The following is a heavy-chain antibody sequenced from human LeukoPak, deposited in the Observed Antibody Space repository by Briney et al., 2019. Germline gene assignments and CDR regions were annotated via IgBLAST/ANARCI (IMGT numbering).Heavy chain of an antibody. V-gene: IGHV3-21*01. CDR3: RRMAASDTSDY. CDR1: GFTFSSYI. D-gene: IGHD5-24*01. Sequence: GGSLRLSCAASGFTFSSYIMNWVRQAPGKGLEWVSSISSSSSYIYYADSVKGRFTISRDNAKNSLYLQMNSLRAEDTAVYYCRRMAASDTSDYWGQGTLVTVSS. J-gene: IGHJ4*02. CDR2: ISSSSSYI.